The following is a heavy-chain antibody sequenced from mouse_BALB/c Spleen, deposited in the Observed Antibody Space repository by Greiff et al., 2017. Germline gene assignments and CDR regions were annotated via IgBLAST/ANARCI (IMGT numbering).Heavy chain of an antibody. CDR2: IYYSGTI. J-gene: IGHJ2*01. CDR3: ARERSIHYYGSQYYFDY. Sequence: DVKLVESGPGLVKPSQTVSLTCTVTGISITTGNYRWSWIRQFPGNKLEWIGYIYYSGTITYNPSLTSRTTITRDTSKNQFFLEMNSLTAEDTATYYCARERSIHYYGSQYYFDYWGQGTTLTVSS. CDR1: GISITTGNYR. D-gene: IGHD1-1*01. V-gene: IGHV3-5*02.